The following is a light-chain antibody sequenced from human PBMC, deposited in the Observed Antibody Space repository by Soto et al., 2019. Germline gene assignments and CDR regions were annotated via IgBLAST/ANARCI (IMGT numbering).Light chain of an antibody. CDR3: SSYTSSSTYV. J-gene: IGLJ1*01. CDR1: SSDVGGYNY. V-gene: IGLV2-14*01. CDR2: DVS. Sequence: QSVLTQPASVSGSAGQSITISCTGTSSDVGGYNYVSWYQQHPGKAPKLMIYDVSNRPSGVSNRFSGSKSGNTASLTISGLQAEDEADYYCSSYTSSSTYVFRTGTKLTVL.